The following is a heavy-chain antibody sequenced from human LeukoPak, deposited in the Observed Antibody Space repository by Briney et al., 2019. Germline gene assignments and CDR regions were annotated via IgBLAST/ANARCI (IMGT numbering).Heavy chain of an antibody. Sequence: SETLSLTCTVSGGSISGYYWSWIRQPPGKGLEWIGYIHYSGSTNYNPSLKSRVTISVDTSKNQFSLKLSSVTAADTAVYYCARDYRYDYYYYGMDVWGQGTTVTVSS. D-gene: IGHD3-16*02. CDR2: IHYSGST. CDR3: ARDYRYDYYYYGMDV. CDR1: GGSISGYY. J-gene: IGHJ6*02. V-gene: IGHV4-59*01.